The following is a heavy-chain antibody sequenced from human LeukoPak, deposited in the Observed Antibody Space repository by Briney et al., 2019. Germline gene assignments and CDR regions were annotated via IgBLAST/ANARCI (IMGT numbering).Heavy chain of an antibody. J-gene: IGHJ4*02. D-gene: IGHD6-13*01. Sequence: PGGSLRLSCTASGFTFSSYSMNWVRQATGKGLEWVSSISSSSNYIYYADSMKGRFTISRDNAKSSLYLQMNSLRAEDTAVYYCAREGIAGYYFDYWGQGTLITVSS. CDR2: ISSSSNYI. CDR3: AREGIAGYYFDY. CDR1: GFTFSSYS. V-gene: IGHV3-21*01.